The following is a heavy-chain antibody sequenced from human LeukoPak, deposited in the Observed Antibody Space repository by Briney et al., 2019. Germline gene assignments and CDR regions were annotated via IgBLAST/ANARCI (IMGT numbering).Heavy chain of an antibody. CDR1: GFTFNSYG. CDR2: ISSSGSTL. V-gene: IGHV3-48*04. J-gene: IGHJ6*04. Sequence: GGSLRLSCAASGFTFNSYGIHWVRQAPGKGLEWVSYISSSGSTLYYADSVKGRFTISRDNAKDSLYLQMNSLRAEDTAVYYCAELGITMIGGVWGKGTTVTISS. CDR3: AELGITMIGGV. D-gene: IGHD3-10*02.